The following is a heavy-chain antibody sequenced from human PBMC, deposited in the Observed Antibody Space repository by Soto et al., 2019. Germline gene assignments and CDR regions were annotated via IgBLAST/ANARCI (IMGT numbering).Heavy chain of an antibody. CDR3: ARDREEPGSYGFFGIFDY. J-gene: IGHJ4*02. CDR1: GFTFSSYA. D-gene: IGHD5-18*01. Sequence: GGSLRLSCAASGFTFSSYAMHWVRQAPGKGLEWVAVISYDGSNKYYADSVKGRFTISRDNSKNTLYLQMNSLRAEDTAVYYCARDREEPGSYGFFGIFDYWGQGTLVTVSS. CDR2: ISYDGSNK. V-gene: IGHV3-30-3*01.